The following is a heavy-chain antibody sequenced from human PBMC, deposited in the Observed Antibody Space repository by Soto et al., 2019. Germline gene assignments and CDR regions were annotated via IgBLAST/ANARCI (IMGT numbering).Heavy chain of an antibody. Sequence: SATLSRACTLSGGAIMTSSYYWALIRQAPGKGLEWMESIYYSGSPYYNPSLTSRLTISADPSKNQFSLKLTSVTAPDTAIYYWTRHSTHLSGDAWGQATTVTVS. CDR1: GGAIMTSSYY. J-gene: IGHJ6*02. CDR3: TRHSTHLSGDA. V-gene: IGHV4-39*01. CDR2: IYYSGSP. D-gene: IGHD3-3*02.